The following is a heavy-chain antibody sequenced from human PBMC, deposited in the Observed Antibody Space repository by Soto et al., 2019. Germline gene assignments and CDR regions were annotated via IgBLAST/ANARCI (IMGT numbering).Heavy chain of an antibody. J-gene: IGHJ3*02. V-gene: IGHV4-39*01. D-gene: IGHD2-2*01. CDR3: ARLGHSNRAAASDAFDI. CDR1: GGSISSSSYY. Sequence: QLQLQESGPGLVKPSETLSLTCTVSGGSISSSSYYWGWIRQPPGKGLEWIGSIYYSGSTYYNPSLKSRVTISVDTSKNQFSLKLSSVTAADTAVYYCARLGHSNRAAASDAFDIWGQGTMVTVSS. CDR2: IYYSGST.